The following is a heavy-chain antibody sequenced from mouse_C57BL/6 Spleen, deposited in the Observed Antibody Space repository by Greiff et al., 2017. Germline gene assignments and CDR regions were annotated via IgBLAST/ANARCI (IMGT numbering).Heavy chain of an antibody. CDR3: ARSPNLYDGYGGNYFDY. CDR2: IYPGSGST. CDR1: GYTFTSYW. J-gene: IGHJ2*01. D-gene: IGHD2-3*01. V-gene: IGHV1-55*01. Sequence: QVQLQQPGAELVKPGASVKMSCKASGYTFTSYWITWVKQRPGQGLEWIGDIYPGSGSTNYNEKFKSKDTLTVDTSSSTAYMQLSSLTSEDSAVYYCARSPNLYDGYGGNYFDYWGQGTTLTVSS.